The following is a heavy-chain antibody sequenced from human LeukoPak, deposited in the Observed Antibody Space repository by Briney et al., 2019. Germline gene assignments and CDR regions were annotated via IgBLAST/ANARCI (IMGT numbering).Heavy chain of an antibody. CDR1: GFTFSSYA. CDR3: ARDRPEYYYDSSGYYPDY. V-gene: IGHV3-30-3*01. CDR2: ISYDGSNK. J-gene: IGHJ4*02. D-gene: IGHD3-22*01. Sequence: PGRSLRLSCPPSGFTFSSYAMHWARQAPGRGLGWVAVISYDGSNKYYADSVKGRFTISRDNSKNTLYLQMNSLRAEDTAVYYCARDRPEYYYDSSGYYPDYWGQGTLVTVSS.